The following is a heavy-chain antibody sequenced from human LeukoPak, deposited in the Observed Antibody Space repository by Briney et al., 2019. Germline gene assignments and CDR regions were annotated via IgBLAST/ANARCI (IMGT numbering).Heavy chain of an antibody. CDR1: GFTFSNYA. CDR3: ARDYTSGDFWSGYYHNWFDP. J-gene: IGHJ5*02. CDR2: ISGSGNLT. V-gene: IGHV3-23*01. Sequence: GGSLRLSCAASGFTFSNYAMTWVRQAPGKGLEWVSTISGSGNLTCFADSVKGRFTISRDNAKNSLYLQMNSLRAEDTAVYYCARDYTSGDFWSGYYHNWFDPWGQGTLVTVSS. D-gene: IGHD3-3*01.